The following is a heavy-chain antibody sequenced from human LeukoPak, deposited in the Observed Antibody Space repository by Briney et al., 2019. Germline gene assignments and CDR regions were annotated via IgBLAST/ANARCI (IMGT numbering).Heavy chain of an antibody. CDR3: AKGSGINHYHWIDP. V-gene: IGHV3-11*05. CDR2: IGPSSDNI. Sequence: GGSLRLSCAASGFAFSDYFMSWVRQAPEKGLEWVSYIGPSSDNINYADSVKGRFTISRDNSKNTLYLQMDSLRAEDTALYYCAKGSGINHYHWIDPWGQGTLVTVSS. D-gene: IGHD1-14*01. CDR1: GFAFSDYF. J-gene: IGHJ5*02.